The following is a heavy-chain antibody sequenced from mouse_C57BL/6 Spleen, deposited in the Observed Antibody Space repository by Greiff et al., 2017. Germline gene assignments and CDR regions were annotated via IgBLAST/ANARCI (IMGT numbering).Heavy chain of an antibody. V-gene: IGHV1-69*01. CDR2: IDPSDSYT. J-gene: IGHJ3*01. CDR3: ASTRKGPWFAY. CDR1: GYTFTSYW. D-gene: IGHD2-12*01. Sequence: QVQLQQPGAELVMPGASVKLSCKASGYTFTSYWMHWVKQRPGQGLEWIGEIDPSDSYTNYNQKFKGKSTLTVDKSSSTAYMQLSSLTSEDSAIYYYASTRKGPWFAYWGQGTLVTVSA.